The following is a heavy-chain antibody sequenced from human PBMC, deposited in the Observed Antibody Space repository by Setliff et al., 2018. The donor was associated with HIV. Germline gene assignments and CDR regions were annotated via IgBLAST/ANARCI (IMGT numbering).Heavy chain of an antibody. CDR3: AKGAGWCVDY. Sequence: PGGSLRLSCAASGFTFSSYWMHWVRQVPGKGLVWVSHINGDGSSRSYADSVKDRFTISRDNAKNTMYLQMNSLRAEDTALYYCAKGAGWCVDYWGQGTLVTVSS. CDR1: GFTFSSYW. V-gene: IGHV3-74*01. J-gene: IGHJ4*02. CDR2: INGDGSSR. D-gene: IGHD2-21*01.